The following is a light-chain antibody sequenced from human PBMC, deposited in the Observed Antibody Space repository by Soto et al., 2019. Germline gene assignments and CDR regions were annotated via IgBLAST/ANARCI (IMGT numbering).Light chain of an antibody. J-gene: IGKJ4*01. CDR3: QQAASFPVS. Sequence: TQMTQSPSSVSASVGDRVTITCRASQGISSWLAWYQQNPGKAPRLLIYAASSLQSGVPSRFSGSGSGADFALTITSLQPEDFATYYCQQAASFPVSFGGGTKEENK. V-gene: IGKV1-12*01. CDR1: QGISSW. CDR2: AAS.